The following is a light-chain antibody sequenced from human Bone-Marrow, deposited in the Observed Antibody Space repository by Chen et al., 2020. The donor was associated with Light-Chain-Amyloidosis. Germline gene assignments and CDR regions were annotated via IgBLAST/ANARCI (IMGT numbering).Light chain of an antibody. CDR3: SSYTSSSTLDVV. V-gene: IGLV2-14*01. CDR2: EVS. J-gene: IGLJ2*01. CDR1: SSDVGGYNY. Sequence: QSALPQPASVSGSPGQSITISCTGTSSDVGGYNYVSWYQQHPGKAPKLMIYEVSHRPSGVSNRFSGSKSGNTASLTISGLQAEDEADYYCSSYTSSSTLDVVFGGGTKLTVL.